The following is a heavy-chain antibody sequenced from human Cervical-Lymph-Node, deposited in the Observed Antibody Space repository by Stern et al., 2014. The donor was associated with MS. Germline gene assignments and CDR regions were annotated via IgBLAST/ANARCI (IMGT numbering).Heavy chain of an antibody. D-gene: IGHD2-21*01. V-gene: IGHV5-51*03. J-gene: IGHJ4*02. Sequence: EVQLVESGAELKKPGESLKISCKTSGYNFINYWVAWVRQVSGKGLEWIGIIFPDHLDNGYCPSCQGHVTRSVDKSNPTAYLQWKSLKASATAVYYCARGSVACDYWGQGALITVSS. CDR3: ARGSVACDY. CDR1: GYNFINYW. CDR2: IFPDHLDN.